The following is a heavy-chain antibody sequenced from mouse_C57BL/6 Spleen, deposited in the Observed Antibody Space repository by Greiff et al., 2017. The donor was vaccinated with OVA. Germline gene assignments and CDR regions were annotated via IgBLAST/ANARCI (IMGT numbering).Heavy chain of an antibody. Sequence: VQLQQSGAELVRPGASVTLSCTASGFNIKDDYMHWVKQRPEQGMEWIGWIDPENGETESASKFQGKATITADTSSNTASLQLRSLTTEDTAVYYFTRGYLEGNYWGQGTTLTVSS. V-gene: IGHV14-4*01. CDR1: GFNIKDDY. D-gene: IGHD2-14*01. CDR3: TRGYLEGNY. CDR2: IDPENGET. J-gene: IGHJ2*01.